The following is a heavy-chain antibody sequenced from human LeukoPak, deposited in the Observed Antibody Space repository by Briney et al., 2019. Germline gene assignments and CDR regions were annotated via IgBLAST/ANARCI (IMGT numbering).Heavy chain of an antibody. V-gene: IGHV3-53*05. CDR3: AKEPEQYYYDSSGQTIDY. CDR1: GFTVSNTY. Sequence: GGSLRLSCAATGFTVSNTYMNWVRQAPGKGLEWVSIIFSGGTTYYADSVKGRFTISRDNSKNTLYLQMNSLRAEDTAVYYCAKEPEQYYYDSSGQTIDYWGQGTLVTVSS. CDR2: IFSGGTT. D-gene: IGHD3-22*01. J-gene: IGHJ4*02.